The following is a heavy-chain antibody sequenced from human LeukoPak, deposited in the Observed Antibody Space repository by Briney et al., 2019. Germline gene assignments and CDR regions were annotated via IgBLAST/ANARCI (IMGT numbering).Heavy chain of an antibody. D-gene: IGHD3-22*01. J-gene: IGHJ6*02. CDR1: GGSFSGYY. V-gene: IGHV4-34*01. Sequence: SETLSLTCAVYGGSFSGYYWSWIRQPPGKGLEWIGEINHSGSTNYNPSLKSRVTISVDTSKNQFSLKLSSVTAADTAVYYCARVGYYYDSSRVNYYYYGMDVWGQGTTVTVSS. CDR3: ARVGYYYDSSRVNYYYYGMDV. CDR2: INHSGST.